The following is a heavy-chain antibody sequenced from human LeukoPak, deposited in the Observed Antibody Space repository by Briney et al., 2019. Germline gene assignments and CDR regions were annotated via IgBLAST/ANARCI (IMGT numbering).Heavy chain of an antibody. J-gene: IGHJ3*02. CDR1: GFTFSDYY. CDR3: ARIQSYGFDI. CDR2: ISSSSSYT. D-gene: IGHD4-11*01. V-gene: IGHV3-11*03. Sequence: GGSLRLSCAASGFTFSDYYMSWIRQAPGKGLEWVSYISSSSSYTNYADPVKGRFTISRDNAKNSLYLQMNSLRAEDTAVYYCARIQSYGFDIWGQGTMVTVSS.